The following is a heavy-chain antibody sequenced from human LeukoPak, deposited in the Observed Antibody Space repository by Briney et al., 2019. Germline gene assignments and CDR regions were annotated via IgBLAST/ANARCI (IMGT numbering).Heavy chain of an antibody. CDR3: ATRRFLEWSFDY. Sequence: ASVKVSCKVSGSTLTELSMHWVRQAPGKGLEWMGGFDPEDGETIYAQKFQGRVTMTEDTSTDTAYMELSSLRSGDTAVYYCATRRFLEWSFDYWGQGTLVTVSS. CDR2: FDPEDGET. CDR1: GSTLTELS. J-gene: IGHJ4*02. D-gene: IGHD3-3*01. V-gene: IGHV1-24*01.